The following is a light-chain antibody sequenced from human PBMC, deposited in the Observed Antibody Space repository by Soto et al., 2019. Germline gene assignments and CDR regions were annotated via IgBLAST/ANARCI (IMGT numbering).Light chain of an antibody. Sequence: DIQMTQSPSTLSASVGDRVTITCRASQTIDSWLAWYQQRPGKPPNLLIYKASTLASGVPSRFSGSGSGTEFTLTINSLQPDDFATYSCQQYNNWPLTFGGGTKVDIK. J-gene: IGKJ4*01. V-gene: IGKV1-5*03. CDR1: QTIDSW. CDR3: QQYNNWPLT. CDR2: KAS.